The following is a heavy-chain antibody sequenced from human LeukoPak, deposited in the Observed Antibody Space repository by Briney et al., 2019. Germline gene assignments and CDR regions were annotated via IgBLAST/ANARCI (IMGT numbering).Heavy chain of an antibody. Sequence: SQTLSLTCTVSGGSISSGHYYWTWIRQPAGKGLEWIERIYISGTTNYNPSLESRVTISVDTSNNQFSLKLNSVTAADMAVYYCARGWFGELFPYYYFDYWGQGTLVTVSS. CDR3: ARGWFGELFPYYYFDY. J-gene: IGHJ4*02. D-gene: IGHD3-10*01. CDR1: GGSISSGHYY. V-gene: IGHV4-61*02. CDR2: IYISGTT.